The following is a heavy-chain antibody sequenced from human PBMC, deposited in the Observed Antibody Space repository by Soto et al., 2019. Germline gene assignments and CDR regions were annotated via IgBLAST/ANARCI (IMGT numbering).Heavy chain of an antibody. CDR1: GFTFSSYA. J-gene: IGHJ4*02. CDR2: ISYDGSNK. Sequence: QVQLVESGGGVVQPGRSLRLSCAASGFTFSSYAMHWVRQAPGKGLEWVAVISYDGSNKYYADSVKGRFTISRDNSKNTGYLKMNSLSAGDTAVYYCAGGGGEYSSGWGYWGQGTLVTVSS. CDR3: AGGGGEYSSGWGY. V-gene: IGHV3-30-3*01. D-gene: IGHD6-19*01.